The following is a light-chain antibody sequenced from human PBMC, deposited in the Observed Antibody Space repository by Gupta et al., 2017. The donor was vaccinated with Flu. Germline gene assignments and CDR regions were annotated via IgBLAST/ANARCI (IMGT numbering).Light chain of an antibody. CDR1: QSVSSY. CDR3: QQRINGHPTWT. Sequence: ETALTQSPATLSLSPGERATLSCRASQSVSSYLAWYQKKPGQAPRLLIYDASNRAKGIRAMFSGSGDETDFTITISSREPEDFAVYYCQQRINGHPTWTFGQGTKVEIK. V-gene: IGKV3-11*01. CDR2: DAS. J-gene: IGKJ1*01.